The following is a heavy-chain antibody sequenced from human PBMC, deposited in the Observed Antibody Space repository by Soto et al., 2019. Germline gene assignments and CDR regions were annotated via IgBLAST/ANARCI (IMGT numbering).Heavy chain of an antibody. CDR3: ARGAFGSYYVDY. D-gene: IGHD3-10*01. CDR1: GFTFTSYW. V-gene: IGHV3-74*01. CDR2: IKGDETTS. Sequence: EVQVVESGGASVQPGGSLRLSCAASGFTFTSYWMHWVRQAPGKGLLWMSRIKGDETTSSYAYSVKGRFTISRDNAKNTVYLQMNSLRDEDTDVYYCARGAFGSYYVDYWGQGTLVTVSS. J-gene: IGHJ4*02.